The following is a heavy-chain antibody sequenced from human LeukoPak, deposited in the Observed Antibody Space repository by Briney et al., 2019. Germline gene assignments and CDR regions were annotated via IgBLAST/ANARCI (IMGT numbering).Heavy chain of an antibody. CDR3: ARYGELGVNSGYDLRPFDY. V-gene: IGHV1-69*13. CDR2: IIPIFGTA. CDR1: GGTFSSYA. Sequence: SVTVSFKASGGTFSSYAISWVRQAPGQGLEWMGGIIPIFGTANYAQKFQGRVTITAEESTSTTYMELSSLRSEDTAVYSGARYGELGVNSGYDLRPFDYWGQGTLVPVSS. D-gene: IGHD5-12*01. J-gene: IGHJ4*02.